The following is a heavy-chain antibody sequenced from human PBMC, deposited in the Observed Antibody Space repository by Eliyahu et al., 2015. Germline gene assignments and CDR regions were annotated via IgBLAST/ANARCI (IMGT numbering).Heavy chain of an antibody. CDR2: MNPNSGNT. Sequence: QVQLVQSGAEVKKPGASVXVSCKASGYXCXSYXINGVRQATGQGLEWMGWMNPNSGNTGYAQKFQGRVTMTRNTSISTAYMELSSLRSEDTAVYYCARGYSYGFTYGMDVWGQGTTVTVSS. V-gene: IGHV1-8*01. J-gene: IGHJ6*02. CDR3: ARGYSYGFTYGMDV. CDR1: GYXCXSYX. D-gene: IGHD5-18*01.